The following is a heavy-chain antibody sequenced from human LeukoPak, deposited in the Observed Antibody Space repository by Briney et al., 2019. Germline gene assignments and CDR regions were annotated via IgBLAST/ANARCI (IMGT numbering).Heavy chain of an antibody. CDR1: GLSVSSNY. CDR2: LYRGGDT. V-gene: IGHV3-66*01. CDR3: VRDAYVDSEGVRWFDP. D-gene: IGHD3-9*01. J-gene: IGHJ5*02. Sequence: GGCLRLACVASGLSVSSNYMSCVRQARGKGLGLVSVLYRGGDTYYADSVKGRFTSPRDNSKNTLYMQMSSLRVEDTAIYYCVRDAYVDSEGVRWFDPWGQGTLVTVSS.